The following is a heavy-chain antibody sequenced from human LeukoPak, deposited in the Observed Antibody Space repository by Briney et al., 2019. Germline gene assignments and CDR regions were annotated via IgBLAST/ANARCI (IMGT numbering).Heavy chain of an antibody. CDR2: ISTSSSYI. J-gene: IGHJ4*02. D-gene: IGHD5-24*01. V-gene: IGHV3-21*04. CDR1: GFTFSSYS. Sequence: GGSLRLSCTASGFTFSSYSMNWVRQAPGKGLEWVSSISTSSSYIYYVDSVKGRFTVSRDNSKNTLYLQINSLRDEDTAVYYCAKDDAWLQYNDWGQGTLVTVSS. CDR3: AKDDAWLQYND.